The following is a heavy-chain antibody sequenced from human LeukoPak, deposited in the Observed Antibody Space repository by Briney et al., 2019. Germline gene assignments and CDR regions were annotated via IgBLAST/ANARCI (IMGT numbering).Heavy chain of an antibody. Sequence: SETLSLTCTVSGGAIASGGYSWNWIRQSPGKGLEWIGCIYDRGPAYYNPSLKSRVTISVDTSKNQFSLKLSSVTAADTAVYYCARDTDSSGWRRDFDYWGQGTLVTVSS. CDR3: ARDTDSSGWRRDFDY. CDR1: GGAIASGGYS. J-gene: IGHJ4*02. CDR2: IYDRGPA. D-gene: IGHD6-19*01. V-gene: IGHV4-30-2*06.